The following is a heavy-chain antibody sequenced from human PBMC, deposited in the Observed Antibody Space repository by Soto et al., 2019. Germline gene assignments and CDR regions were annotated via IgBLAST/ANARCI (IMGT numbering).Heavy chain of an antibody. V-gene: IGHV1-2*04. CDR2: INPNSGRT. Sequence: QVQLVQSGAEVKKPGASVKVSCKASGYAFSQFYIHWMRQAPGQGLEWMGWINPNSGRTKFAQNFQGWVTMTRDTSIKTVYMELSGLRSDATAGYYCAGESGGTTATLDYYYFYMDVWGKGTTVTVSS. CDR3: AGESGGTTATLDYYYFYMDV. D-gene: IGHD4-17*01. J-gene: IGHJ6*03. CDR1: GYAFSQFY.